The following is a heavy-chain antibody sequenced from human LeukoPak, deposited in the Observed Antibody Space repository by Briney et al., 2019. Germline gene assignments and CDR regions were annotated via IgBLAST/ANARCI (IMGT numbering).Heavy chain of an antibody. CDR2: IYYSGST. J-gene: IGHJ4*02. Sequence: PSETLSLTCTVSGGSISSSSYYWGWIRQPPGKGLEWIGSIYYSGSTYYNPSLKSRVTISVDTSKNQFSLKLSSVTAADTAVYYCARSGRIAAFDYWGQGTLVTVSS. CDR1: GGSISSSSYY. V-gene: IGHV4-39*07. CDR3: ARSGRIAAFDY. D-gene: IGHD6-13*01.